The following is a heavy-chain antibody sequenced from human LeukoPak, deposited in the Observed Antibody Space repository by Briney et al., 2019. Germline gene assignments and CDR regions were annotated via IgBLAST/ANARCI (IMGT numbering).Heavy chain of an antibody. Sequence: ASVKVSCKASGYTFTSYDINWVRQATGQGLEWMGWMNPNSGNTGYAQKFQGRVTMTRNTSIGTAYMELSSLRSEDTAVYYCARGVLRFLESGTFFPDYYYYMDVWGKGTTVTVSS. J-gene: IGHJ6*03. CDR3: ARGVLRFLESGTFFPDYYYYMDV. CDR1: GYTFTSYD. V-gene: IGHV1-8*01. D-gene: IGHD3-3*01. CDR2: MNPNSGNT.